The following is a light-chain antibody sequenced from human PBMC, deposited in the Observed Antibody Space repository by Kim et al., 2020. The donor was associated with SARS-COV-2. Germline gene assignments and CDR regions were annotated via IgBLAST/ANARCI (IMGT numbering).Light chain of an antibody. CDR1: SLRSYY. CDR3: NSRDSSGNHYV. V-gene: IGLV3-19*01. CDR2: GKN. Sequence: ALRRNDRSTCQGDSLRSYYASWYQQKPGQAPVLVIYGKNNRPSGIPDRFSGSSSGNTASLTITGAQAEDEADYYCNSRDSSGNHYVFGTGTKVTVL. J-gene: IGLJ1*01.